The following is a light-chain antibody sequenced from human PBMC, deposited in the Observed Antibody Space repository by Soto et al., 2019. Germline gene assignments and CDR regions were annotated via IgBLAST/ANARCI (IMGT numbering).Light chain of an antibody. V-gene: IGKV3-20*01. CDR3: QQYGSTPLT. CDR2: AAS. CDR1: ETIKKNY. J-gene: IGKJ4*01. Sequence: EIVLTQSPGSLSLSPGEGSTLSCRASETIKKNYLAWYQQQPGQAPRLLIYAASRRATGIPDRFSGGGSGTDFTLTISRLEPEDIAMYYCQQYGSTPLTFGGGTKVDIK.